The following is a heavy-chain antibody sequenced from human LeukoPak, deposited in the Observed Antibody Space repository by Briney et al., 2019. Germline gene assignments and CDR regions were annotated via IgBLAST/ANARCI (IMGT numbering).Heavy chain of an antibody. CDR2: ISGTGGST. J-gene: IGHJ4*02. CDR3: AKDLGGYYDSSGHPGY. V-gene: IGHV3-23*01. Sequence: GGSLRLSCAASGCTFSTYAMTWVRQAPGKGLEGVSLISGTGGSTYYADSVKGRFTISRDNSKNTLYLQMNSLRAEDTAVYYCAKDLGGYYDSSGHPGYWGQGTLVTVSS. CDR1: GCTFSTYA. D-gene: IGHD3-22*01.